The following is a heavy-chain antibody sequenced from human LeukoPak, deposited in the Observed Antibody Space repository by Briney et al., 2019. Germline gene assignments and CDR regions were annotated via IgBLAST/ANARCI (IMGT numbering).Heavy chain of an antibody. CDR3: ARGGVGATTYVWFDP. J-gene: IGHJ5*02. Sequence: ASVKVSCKASGYTFTNYYIHWVRQAPGQGLECMGIINPSGGSTSYAQKFQGRVTLTRDMSTSTVYMELSSLRSEDAAVYYCARGGVGATTYVWFDPWGQGTLVTVSS. CDR2: INPSGGST. D-gene: IGHD1-26*01. CDR1: GYTFTNYY. V-gene: IGHV1-46*01.